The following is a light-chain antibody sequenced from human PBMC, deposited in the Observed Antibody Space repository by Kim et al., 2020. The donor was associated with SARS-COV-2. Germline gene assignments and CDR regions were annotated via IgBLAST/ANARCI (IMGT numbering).Light chain of an antibody. CDR3: QQANSFPPS. J-gene: IGKJ5*01. CDR2: AAS. Sequence: AAVGDRDTITCRASQGIRSWLAWYQQKPGTAPKLLIYAASSLQSGVPSRFSGSGSGTDFTLTISSRQPEDFAAYYCQQANSFPPSFGQGTRLEIK. V-gene: IGKV1-12*01. CDR1: QGIRSW.